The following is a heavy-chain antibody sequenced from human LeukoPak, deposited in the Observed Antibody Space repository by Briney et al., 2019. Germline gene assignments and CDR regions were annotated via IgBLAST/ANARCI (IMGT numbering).Heavy chain of an antibody. CDR2: ISGSGGST. V-gene: IGHV3-23*01. Sequence: PGGSLRLSCAASGFTFSSYGMSWVRQAPGKGLEWVSAISGSGGSTYYADSVKGRFTISRDNSKNSLYLQMNSLRAEDTAVYYCARDKPELLWFGELRSWFDPWGQGTLVTVSS. CDR3: ARDKPELLWFGELRSWFDP. CDR1: GFTFSSYG. J-gene: IGHJ5*02. D-gene: IGHD3-10*01.